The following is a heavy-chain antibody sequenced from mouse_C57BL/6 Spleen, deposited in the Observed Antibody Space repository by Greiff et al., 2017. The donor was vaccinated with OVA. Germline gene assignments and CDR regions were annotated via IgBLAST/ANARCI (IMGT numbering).Heavy chain of an antibody. J-gene: IGHJ2*01. V-gene: IGHV6-3*01. CDR1: GFTFSNYW. Sequence: EVKLMESGGGLVQPGGSMKLSCVASGFTFSNYWMNWVRQSPEKGLEWVAQIRLKSDNYATHYAESVKGRFTISRDDSKSSVYLQMNNLRAEDTGIYYCTGSYYSNYFDYWGQGTTLTVSS. CDR3: TGSYYSNYFDY. D-gene: IGHD2-5*01. CDR2: IRLKSDNYAT.